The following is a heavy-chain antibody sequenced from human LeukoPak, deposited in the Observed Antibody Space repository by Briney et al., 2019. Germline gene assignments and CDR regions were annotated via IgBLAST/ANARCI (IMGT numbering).Heavy chain of an antibody. Sequence: GGSLRLSCAASGFTFSSYSMNWVRQAPGKGLEWVSSISSSSSYIYYADSVKGRFTISRDNAKNSLYLQMNSLRAEDTAVYYCARRGSGWYGDAFDIWGQGTMVTVSS. J-gene: IGHJ3*02. CDR3: ARRGSGWYGDAFDI. CDR2: ISSSSSYI. CDR1: GFTFSSYS. D-gene: IGHD6-19*01. V-gene: IGHV3-21*01.